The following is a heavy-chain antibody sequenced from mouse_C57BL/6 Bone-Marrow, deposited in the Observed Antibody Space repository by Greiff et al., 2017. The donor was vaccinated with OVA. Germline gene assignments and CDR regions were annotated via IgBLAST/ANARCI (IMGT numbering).Heavy chain of an antibody. D-gene: IGHD3-3*01. CDR3: ARGRKTY. Sequence: VQLQQSVAELVRPGASVTLSCTASGFNIQNTYMHWVKQRPEQGLEWIGRIDPANGNTKYAPKFQGKATITADTSSNTAYLQLSSLTSEDTAIYYCARGRKTYWGQGTLVTVSA. CDR2: IDPANGNT. CDR1: GFNIQNTY. J-gene: IGHJ3*01. V-gene: IGHV14-3*01.